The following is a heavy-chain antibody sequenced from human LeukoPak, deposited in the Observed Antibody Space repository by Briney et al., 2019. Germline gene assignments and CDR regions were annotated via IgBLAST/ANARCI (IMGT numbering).Heavy chain of an antibody. CDR3: ARMSGIAVAAIWISYFDY. Sequence: SGESLRLSYAASGFTFGAYYMTWVRQAPGKGLEWVANIKQDGSEKYYVDSVKGRFTISRDNANNSLYLQMNSLRAEDTAVYYCARMSGIAVAAIWISYFDYWGQGTLVTVSS. J-gene: IGHJ4*02. CDR2: IKQDGSEK. D-gene: IGHD6-19*01. CDR1: GFTFGAYY. V-gene: IGHV3-7*03.